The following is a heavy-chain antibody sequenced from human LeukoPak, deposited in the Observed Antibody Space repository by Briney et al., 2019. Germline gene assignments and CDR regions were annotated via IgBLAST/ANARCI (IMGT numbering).Heavy chain of an antibody. V-gene: IGHV1-69*06. CDR2: IIPIFGTA. CDR1: GGTFSSYT. CDR3: ARTVVVTAEHAFDI. J-gene: IGHJ3*02. Sequence: GASVKVSCKASGGTFSSYTINWVRQAPGQGLEWMGGIIPIFGTADYAQKFQGRVTITADKSTSTTYMDLSSLRSEDTAVYYCARTVVVTAEHAFDIWGQGTMVTVSS. D-gene: IGHD2-21*02.